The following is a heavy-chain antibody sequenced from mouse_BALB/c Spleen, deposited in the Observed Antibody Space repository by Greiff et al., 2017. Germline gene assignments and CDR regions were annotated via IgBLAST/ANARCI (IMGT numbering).Heavy chain of an antibody. D-gene: IGHD2-1*01. Sequence: EVKLIESGGGLVQPGGSLKLSCAASGFTFSSYTMSWVRQTPEKRLEWVAYISNGGGSTYYPDTVKGRFTISRDNAKNTLYLQMSSLKSEDTAMYCCARRGGNSEAMDYWGQGTSVTVSS. CDR1: GFTFSSYT. J-gene: IGHJ4*01. V-gene: IGHV5-12-2*01. CDR2: ISNGGGST. CDR3: ARRGGNSEAMDY.